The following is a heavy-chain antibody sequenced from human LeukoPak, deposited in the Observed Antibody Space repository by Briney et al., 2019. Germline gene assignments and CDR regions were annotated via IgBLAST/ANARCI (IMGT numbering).Heavy chain of an antibody. J-gene: IGHJ4*02. D-gene: IGHD1-1*01. V-gene: IGHV4-39*01. CDR2: IYNSGST. Sequence: PSETLSLTCTVSGGFISSSSYYWGWIRQPPGKGLEWIGSIYNSGSTYYNASLKSRVTISVDTYKKQFSLKVSSVTAADTAVYYCARQELVGGPNDYWGQGTLVTVSS. CDR3: ARQELVGGPNDY. CDR1: GGFISSSSYY.